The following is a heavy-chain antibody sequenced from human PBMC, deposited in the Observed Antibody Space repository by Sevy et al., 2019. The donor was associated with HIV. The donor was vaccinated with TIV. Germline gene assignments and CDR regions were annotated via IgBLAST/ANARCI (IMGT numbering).Heavy chain of an antibody. J-gene: IGHJ6*02. V-gene: IGHV3-33*01. CDR2: IWYDGSNK. Sequence: GGSLRLSCAASGFTFSSYGMHWVRQAPGKGLEWVAVIWYDGSNKYYADSVKGRFTISRDNSKNTLYLQMNSLRAEDTAVYYCARGPTVTTSFYYYYYYGMDVWGQGTTVTVSS. CDR1: GFTFSSYG. D-gene: IGHD4-17*01. CDR3: ARGPTVTTSFYYYYYYGMDV.